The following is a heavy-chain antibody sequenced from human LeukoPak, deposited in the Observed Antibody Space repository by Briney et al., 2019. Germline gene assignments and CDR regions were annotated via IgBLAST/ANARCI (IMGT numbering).Heavy chain of an antibody. CDR3: ARDRLYSSSSGGY. Sequence: ASVKVSCKASGYTFTTYPINWVRQAPGQGLEWMGWISAYNGNTNYAQKLQGRVTMTTDTSTSTAYMELGSLRSDDTAVYYCARDRLYSSSSGGYWGQGTLVTVSS. V-gene: IGHV1-18*01. CDR1: GYTFTTYP. CDR2: ISAYNGNT. D-gene: IGHD6-6*01. J-gene: IGHJ4*02.